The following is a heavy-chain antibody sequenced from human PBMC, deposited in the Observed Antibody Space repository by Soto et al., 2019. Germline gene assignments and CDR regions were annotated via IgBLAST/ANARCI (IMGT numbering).Heavy chain of an antibody. CDR3: AGAYSGYDRFDS. J-gene: IGHJ4*02. D-gene: IGHD5-12*01. CDR1: GDSIRNYY. CDR2: FYYSGST. Sequence: PSETLSLTCTVSGDSIRNYYWSWIRQPPGKGLEWIGNFYYSGSTNYNPSLKSRVTISVDTSKNQFSPKLSSVTAADTAVYYCAGAYSGYDRFDSWGQGTLVTVSS. V-gene: IGHV4-59*08.